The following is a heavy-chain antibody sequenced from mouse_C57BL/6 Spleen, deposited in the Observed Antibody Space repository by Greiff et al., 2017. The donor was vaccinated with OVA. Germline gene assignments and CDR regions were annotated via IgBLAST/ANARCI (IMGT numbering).Heavy chain of an antibody. D-gene: IGHD2-4*01. J-gene: IGHJ4*01. Sequence: QVQLQQPGAELVKPGASVKLSCKASGYTFTSYWMQWVKQRPGQGLEWIGEIDPSDSYTNYNQKFKGKATLTVDTSSSTAYMQLSILTSEDSAVYYCARGGLRLGNYYAMDYWGQGTSVTVSS. V-gene: IGHV1-50*01. CDR1: GYTFTSYW. CDR2: IDPSDSYT. CDR3: ARGGLRLGNYYAMDY.